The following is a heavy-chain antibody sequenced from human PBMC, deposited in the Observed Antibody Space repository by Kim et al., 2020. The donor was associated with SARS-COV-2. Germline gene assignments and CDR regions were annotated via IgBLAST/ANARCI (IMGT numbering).Heavy chain of an antibody. CDR3: ARRALGVVTPGDWYFDL. CDR2: IYYSGST. CDR1: GGSISSSSYY. Sequence: SETLSLTCTVSGGSISSSSYYWGWIRQPPGKGLEWIGSIYYSGSTYYNPSLKSRVTISVDTSKNQFSLKLSSVTAADTAVYYCARRALGVVTPGDWYFDLWGRGTLVTVSS. D-gene: IGHD2-15*01. J-gene: IGHJ2*01. V-gene: IGHV4-39*01.